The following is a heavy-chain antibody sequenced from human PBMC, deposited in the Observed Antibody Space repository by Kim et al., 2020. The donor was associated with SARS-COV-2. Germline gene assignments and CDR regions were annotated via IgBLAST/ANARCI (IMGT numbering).Heavy chain of an antibody. Sequence: SETLSLTCAVYGGSFSGYYWSWIRQPPGKGLEWIGEINHSGSTNYNPSLKSRVTISVDTSKNQFSLKLSSVTAADTAVYYCARLRTYSYGSGVFDYWGQGTLVTVSS. CDR3: ARLRTYSYGSGVFDY. V-gene: IGHV4-34*01. CDR1: GGSFSGYY. J-gene: IGHJ4*02. CDR2: INHSGST. D-gene: IGHD5-18*01.